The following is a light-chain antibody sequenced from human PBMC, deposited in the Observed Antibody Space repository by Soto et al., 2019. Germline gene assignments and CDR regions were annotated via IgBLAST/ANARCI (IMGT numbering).Light chain of an antibody. CDR3: QQYSSYWT. Sequence: IQLTQSPSSLSASVGDRVSITCRASQTISSWLAWYQQKPGKAPKFLIYDASNLESGVPSRFSGSGSGTEFTLTISSLQPDDFATYYCQQYSSYWTFGQGTKVDI. J-gene: IGKJ1*01. CDR1: QTISSW. CDR2: DAS. V-gene: IGKV1-5*01.